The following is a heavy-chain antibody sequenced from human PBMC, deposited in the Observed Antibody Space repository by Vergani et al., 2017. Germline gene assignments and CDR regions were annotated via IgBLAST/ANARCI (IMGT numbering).Heavy chain of an antibody. Sequence: EVQLVESGGGLVKPGGSLRLSCAASGFTFSNAWMSWVRQAPGKGLEWVGRIKSKTDGGTTDYAAPVKGRFTISRDDSKNTLYLQMNSLKTEDTAVYYCXTDAYSGYDYSLGYWGQGTLVTVSS. CDR1: GFTFSNAW. CDR2: IKSKTDGGTT. D-gene: IGHD5-12*01. V-gene: IGHV3-15*01. J-gene: IGHJ4*02. CDR3: XTDAYSGYDYSLGY.